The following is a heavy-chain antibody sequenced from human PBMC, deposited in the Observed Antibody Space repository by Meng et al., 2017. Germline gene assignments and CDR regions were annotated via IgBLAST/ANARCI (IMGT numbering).Heavy chain of an antibody. J-gene: IGHJ4*02. Sequence: QVQLGQSGVEVKQPGASVKVSCKASGYTFTGYYMHWVRQAPGQGLEWMGRINPNSGGTNYAQKFQGRVTMTRDTSISTAYMELSRLRSDDTAVHYCASELNTYGSGSYAYWGQGTLVTVSS. D-gene: IGHD3-10*01. CDR2: INPNSGGT. CDR3: ASELNTYGSGSYAY. V-gene: IGHV1-2*06. CDR1: GYTFTGYY.